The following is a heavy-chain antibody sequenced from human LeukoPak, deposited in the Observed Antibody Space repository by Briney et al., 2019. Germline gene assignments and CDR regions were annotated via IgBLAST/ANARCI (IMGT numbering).Heavy chain of an antibody. CDR2: INPNSGGT. CDR3: ARGGYTYAPNIWFDP. Sequence: ASVKVSCKASGYTFTDYYIHWVRQAPGQGLEWMGWINPNSGGTNYAQKFQGRVTMTRDTSISTAYMELSRLTSDNTAVYYCARGGYTYAPNIWFDPWGQGTLVTVSS. J-gene: IGHJ5*02. V-gene: IGHV1-2*02. D-gene: IGHD5-18*01. CDR1: GYTFTDYY.